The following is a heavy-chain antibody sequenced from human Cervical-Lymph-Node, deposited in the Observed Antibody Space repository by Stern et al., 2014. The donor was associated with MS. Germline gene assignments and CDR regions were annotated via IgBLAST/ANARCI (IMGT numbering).Heavy chain of an antibody. CDR3: ARVAGGVNGGNSFDP. CDR2: FYSPGAT. J-gene: IGHJ5*02. Sequence: VQLKESGPGLVKPSETLSLTCTVSGESIIIENYHCSWIRQPAGTELEWIGRFYSPGATNYTPSLVSRVSISLDPSNNQFSLRLTSVTAADTAVYYCARVAGGVNGGNSFDPWGRGTLVTVSS. V-gene: IGHV4-61*02. CDR1: GESIIIENYH. D-gene: IGHD4-23*01.